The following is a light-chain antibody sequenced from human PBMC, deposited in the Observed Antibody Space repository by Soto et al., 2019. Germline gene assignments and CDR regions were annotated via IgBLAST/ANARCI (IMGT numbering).Light chain of an antibody. Sequence: DIQMTQSPSSLSASVGDRVTITCQASQDISNYLNWYQQKPGKAPKLLIYDASNLETGVPSRFSGSGSGTDFTFTISSLQPEDIATYYCQQYDNPRLTFGVGTKVEIK. J-gene: IGKJ4*01. CDR2: DAS. CDR1: QDISNY. V-gene: IGKV1-33*01. CDR3: QQYDNPRLT.